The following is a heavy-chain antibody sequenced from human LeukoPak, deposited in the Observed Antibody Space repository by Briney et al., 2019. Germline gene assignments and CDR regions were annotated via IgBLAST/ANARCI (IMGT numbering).Heavy chain of an antibody. Sequence: ASVKVSCKASGYTFTSYYMHWVRQVPGQGLEWMGIINPSGGSTSYAQKFQGRVTMTRDTSTSTVYMELSSLRSEDTAVYYCARVFSRAGDFDYWGQGTLVTFSS. CDR3: ARVFSRAGDFDY. CDR1: GYTFTSYY. V-gene: IGHV1-46*01. CDR2: INPSGGST. D-gene: IGHD6-19*01. J-gene: IGHJ4*02.